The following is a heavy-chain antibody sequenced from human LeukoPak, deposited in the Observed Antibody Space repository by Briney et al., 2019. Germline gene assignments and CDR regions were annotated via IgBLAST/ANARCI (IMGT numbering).Heavy chain of an antibody. J-gene: IGHJ4*02. CDR2: INPNSGGT. Sequence: ASVKVSCKASGYTFTGYYMHWVRQAPGQGLEWMGWINPNSGGTNYAQKFQGGVTMTRDTSISTAYMELSRLRSDDTAVYYCARSVRGVTPFDYWGQGTLVTVSS. D-gene: IGHD3-10*01. V-gene: IGHV1-2*02. CDR1: GYTFTGYY. CDR3: ARSVRGVTPFDY.